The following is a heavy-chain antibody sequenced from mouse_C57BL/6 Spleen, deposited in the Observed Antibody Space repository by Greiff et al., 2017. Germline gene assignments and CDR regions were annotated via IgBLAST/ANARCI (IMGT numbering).Heavy chain of an antibody. CDR3: ARRGRSPFDY. CDR2: FHPYNDDT. V-gene: IGHV1-47*01. J-gene: IGHJ2*01. CDR1: GYTFTTYP. D-gene: IGHD1-1*01. Sequence: LVESGAELVKPGASVKMSCTASGYTFTTYPIEWMKQTHGKSLEWIGNFHPYNDDTKYNEKFKGKATLTVEKSSSTVYLELSRLTSDASAFYYVARRGRSPFDYWGQGTTLTVSS.